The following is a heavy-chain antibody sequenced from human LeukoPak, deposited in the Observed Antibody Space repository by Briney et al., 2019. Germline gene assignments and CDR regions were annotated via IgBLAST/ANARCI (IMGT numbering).Heavy chain of an antibody. Sequence: GESLKISCKASGYTFTNNWIGWVRQMPGKGLEWMGRIFPGDYDTRYSPAFQGQVTITADRSINTVYLQWNSLRASDSAIYYCVKSWCRGILVCPDYGGQGTVVTVSS. CDR1: GYTFTNNW. CDR3: VKSWCRGILVCPDY. D-gene: IGHD3-16*02. CDR2: IFPGDYDT. V-gene: IGHV5-51*01. J-gene: IGHJ4*02.